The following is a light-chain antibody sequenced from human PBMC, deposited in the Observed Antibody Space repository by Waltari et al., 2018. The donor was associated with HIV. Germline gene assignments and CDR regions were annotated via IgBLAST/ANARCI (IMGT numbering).Light chain of an antibody. J-gene: IGLJ3*02. CDR1: SYNIGSNY. CDR3: AAWDDSLSGLV. Sequence: QSVLTQPPSASGTPGQRVTISCSGSSYNIGSNYVYWYQQPPGTAPKLLIYRNNQRPSGVPDRFSGSKSGTSASLAISGLRSEDEADYYCAAWDDSLSGLVFGGGTKLTVL. CDR2: RNN. V-gene: IGLV1-47*01.